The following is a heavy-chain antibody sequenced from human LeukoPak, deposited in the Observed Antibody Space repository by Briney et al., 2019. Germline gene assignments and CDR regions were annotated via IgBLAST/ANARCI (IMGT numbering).Heavy chain of an antibody. CDR1: GGSLSNHY. CDR3: ARHVFSGAIIDY. V-gene: IGHV4-59*08. CDR2: IYDSGST. D-gene: IGHD2-21*01. J-gene: IGHJ4*02. Sequence: PSETLSLTCTVSGGSLSNHYWSWIRQPPGKGLEWIGHIYDSGSTTYNPSLKSRVTMSVDTSKNQFSLNLSSVTAADTAVYFCARHVFSGAIIDYWGQGTLVTVSS.